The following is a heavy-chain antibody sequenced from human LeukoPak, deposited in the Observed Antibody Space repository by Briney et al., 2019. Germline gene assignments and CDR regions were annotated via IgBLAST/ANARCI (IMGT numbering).Heavy chain of an antibody. CDR3: ATDRGYTGWYFDY. Sequence: GGSLRLSCAASGFTLSSSWMSWVRQAPGKGLEWVANIKQDGSEKYYVDSVKGRFTISRDNAKNSLYLQMNTLRAEDTAVYYCATDRGYTGWYFDYWGQGTLVTVSS. J-gene: IGHJ4*02. CDR1: GFTLSSSW. V-gene: IGHV3-7*01. D-gene: IGHD5-12*01. CDR2: IKQDGSEK.